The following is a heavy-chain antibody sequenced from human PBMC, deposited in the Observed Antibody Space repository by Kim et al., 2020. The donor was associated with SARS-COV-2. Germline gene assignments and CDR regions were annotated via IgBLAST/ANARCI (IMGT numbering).Heavy chain of an antibody. D-gene: IGHD4-17*01. CDR3: ARIQSDYGDYYNWFDP. J-gene: IGHJ5*02. Sequence: SLKSRVTISVDTSKNQFSLKLSSVTAADTAVYYCARIQSDYGDYYNWFDPWGQGTLVTVSS. V-gene: IGHV4-59*01.